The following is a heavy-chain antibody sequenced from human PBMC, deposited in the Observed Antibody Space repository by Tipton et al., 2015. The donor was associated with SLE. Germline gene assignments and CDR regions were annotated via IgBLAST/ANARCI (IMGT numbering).Heavy chain of an antibody. V-gene: IGHV4-4*02. D-gene: IGHD3-3*01. CDR1: GGSISSANW. J-gene: IGHJ6*02. Sequence: TLSLTCAVSGGSISSANWWSWVRQPPGKGLEWIGEIDQSGSTNYNPSLKSRVTISVDTSKNQFSLRLTSVTAADTAVYYCARGRFLEWSGMDVWGQGTTVTVSS. CDR3: ARGRFLEWSGMDV. CDR2: IDQSGST.